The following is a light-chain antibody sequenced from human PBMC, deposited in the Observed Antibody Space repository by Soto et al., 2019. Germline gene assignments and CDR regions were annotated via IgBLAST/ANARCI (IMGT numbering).Light chain of an antibody. CDR1: SSDVGSYNY. Sequence: QSVLTQPASVSGSPGQSITISCTGTSSDVGSYNYVSWYQQHPGKAPKLMIYEVSNRPSGVSNRFSGSKSGNTASLTISGLQAEDEADYYCSSYTTRSTPLYVFGSGTKATVL. CDR3: SSYTTRSTPLYV. J-gene: IGLJ1*01. CDR2: EVS. V-gene: IGLV2-14*01.